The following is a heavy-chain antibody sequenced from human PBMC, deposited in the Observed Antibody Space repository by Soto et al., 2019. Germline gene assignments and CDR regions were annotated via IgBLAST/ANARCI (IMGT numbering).Heavy chain of an antibody. CDR2: IITSSGIT. CDR1: GGTFTAYA. Sequence: QMQLAQSGAEVKKPGSSVKVSCKASGGTFTAYALSCVRQAPGQGLEWMGGIITSSGITNYAQKFQGLFTDSAEESMSTAYMEVSSLRYEDTSVYYCGGVHCGRDCYYHEFCGRVVWGQGTKVAVS. V-gene: IGHV1-69*01. D-gene: IGHD2-21*02. J-gene: IGHJ6*02. CDR3: GGVHCGRDCYYHEFCGRVV.